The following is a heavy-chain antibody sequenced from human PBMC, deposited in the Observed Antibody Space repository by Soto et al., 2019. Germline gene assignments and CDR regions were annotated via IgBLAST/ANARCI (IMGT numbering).Heavy chain of an antibody. CDR3: ARDFGYCSSTSCYTGYFQH. D-gene: IGHD2-2*02. CDR2: IWYDGSNK. V-gene: IGHV3-33*01. CDR1: GFTFSSYG. J-gene: IGHJ1*01. Sequence: QVQLVESGGGVVQPGRSLRLSCAASGFTFSSYGMHWVRQAPGKGLEWVAVIWYDGSNKYYADSVKGRFTISRDNSKNPLYLQMNSLRAEDTAVYYCARDFGYCSSTSCYTGYFQHWGQGTLVTVSS.